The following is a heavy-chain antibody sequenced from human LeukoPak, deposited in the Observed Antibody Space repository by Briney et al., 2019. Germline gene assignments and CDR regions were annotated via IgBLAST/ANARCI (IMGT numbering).Heavy chain of an antibody. Sequence: SSVKVSCKASGGTFSSYAISWVRQAPGQGLEWMGGIIPIFGTANYAQKFQGRVTITADESTSTAYMELRSLRSDDTAVYYCAKAWGAMVSPHYYYYGMDVWGQGTTVTVSS. D-gene: IGHD5-18*01. J-gene: IGHJ6*02. CDR3: AKAWGAMVSPHYYYYGMDV. CDR1: GGTFSSYA. CDR2: IIPIFGTA. V-gene: IGHV1-69*01.